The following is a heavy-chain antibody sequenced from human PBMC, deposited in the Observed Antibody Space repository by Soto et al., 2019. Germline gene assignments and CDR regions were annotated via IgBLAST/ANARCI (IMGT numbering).Heavy chain of an antibody. CDR3: ARGGLRPDYYYYYGTDV. V-gene: IGHV4-34*01. J-gene: IGHJ6*02. CDR2: INHSGST. D-gene: IGHD5-12*01. CDR1: GGSFSGYY. Sequence: SETLSLTCAVYGGSFSGYYWSWIRQPPGKGLEWIGEINHSGSTNYNPSLKSRVTISVDTSKNQFSLKLSSVTAADTAVYYCARGGLRPDYYYYYGTDVWGQGTTVTVSS.